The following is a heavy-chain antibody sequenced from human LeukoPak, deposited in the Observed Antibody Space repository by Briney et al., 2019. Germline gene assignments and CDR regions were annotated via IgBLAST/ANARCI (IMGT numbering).Heavy chain of an antibody. D-gene: IGHD1-26*01. CDR3: AKEAGIVLGGDY. Sequence: KAGGSLRLSCAASGFTFSSYSMNWVRQAPGKGLEWVSSISSSSSYIYYADSVKGRFTISRDNSKNTLYLQMNSLRAEDTAVYFCAKEAGIVLGGDYWGQGTLVTVSS. V-gene: IGHV3-21*04. CDR2: ISSSSSYI. J-gene: IGHJ4*02. CDR1: GFTFSSYS.